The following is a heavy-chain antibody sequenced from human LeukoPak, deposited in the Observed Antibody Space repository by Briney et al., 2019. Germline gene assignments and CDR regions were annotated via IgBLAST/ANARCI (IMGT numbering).Heavy chain of an antibody. CDR3: ARGLYSSSP. J-gene: IGHJ4*02. Sequence: GESLKISCAASGFTFSSYAMSWVRQAPGKGLEWVSAISGSGFTYYADSVKGRFTISRDNSKNTLYLQMNSLRAEDTAVYYCARGLYSSSPWGQGTLVTVSS. V-gene: IGHV3-23*01. D-gene: IGHD6-6*01. CDR1: GFTFSSYA. CDR2: ISGSGFT.